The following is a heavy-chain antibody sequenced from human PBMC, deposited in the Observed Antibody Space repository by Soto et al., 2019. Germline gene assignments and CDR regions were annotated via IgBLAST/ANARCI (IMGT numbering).Heavy chain of an antibody. D-gene: IGHD6-13*01. Sequence: SETLSLTCTVSGDSIRSSSYWGWIRQPPGKGLEWIGSIYSTGNTYYNPSLNSQVTISVDTSKNQFSLNVISVTAADTAVYYCRRSSRYSTDVWCQGTTVT. CDR1: GDSIRSSSY. CDR2: IYSTGNT. V-gene: IGHV4-39*01. J-gene: IGHJ6*02. CDR3: RRSSRYSTDV.